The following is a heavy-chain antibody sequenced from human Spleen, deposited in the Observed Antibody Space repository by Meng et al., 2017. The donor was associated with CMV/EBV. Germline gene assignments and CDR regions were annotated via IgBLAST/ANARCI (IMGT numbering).Heavy chain of an antibody. J-gene: IGHJ4*02. D-gene: IGHD2-2*01. Sequence: SETLSLTCTVSGGSINTYYWSWIRQSPGKGPEWIGFIYYNGITNYNPSLKTRVIISLDTSKNQFSLKLSSVTAADTAVYYCARGGNEDVVVEPAFYFDYWGQGALVTVSS. CDR1: GGSINTYY. CDR3: ARGGNEDVVVEPAFYFDY. CDR2: IYYNGIT. V-gene: IGHV4-59*01.